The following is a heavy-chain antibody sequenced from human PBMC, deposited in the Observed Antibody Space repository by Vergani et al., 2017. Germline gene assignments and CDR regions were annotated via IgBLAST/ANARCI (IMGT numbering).Heavy chain of an antibody. D-gene: IGHD4-11*01. Sequence: QVQLQQWGGGLLKPSETLSLTCVVNGGSFTSYHWTWIRQSPGEGLEWVGDIDNTGRPDYNPYLKSRLTISVDKSRNQFSLTLNSVTATDTAIYFCARVNTETNGHLYYYYYMDVWGQGTAVTVS. CDR2: IDNTGRP. V-gene: IGHV4-34*01. J-gene: IGHJ6*03. CDR1: GGSFTSYH. CDR3: ARVNTETNGHLYYYYYMDV.